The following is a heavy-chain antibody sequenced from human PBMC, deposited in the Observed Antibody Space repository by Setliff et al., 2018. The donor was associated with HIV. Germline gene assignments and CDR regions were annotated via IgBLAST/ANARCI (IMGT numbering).Heavy chain of an antibody. CDR3: ARAREGWKPFAFDY. CDR2: ISATGST. V-gene: IGHV4-61*09. CDR1: GGIISSDSFF. D-gene: IGHD1-1*01. J-gene: IGHJ4*02. Sequence: SETLSLTCTVSGGIISSDSFFWSWIRQPAGKGLEWIGHISATGSTNYNPSLKSRVTMSLDTSKNQFSLNLNSVAAADAAVYFCARAREGWKPFAFDYWGQGTLVTVSS.